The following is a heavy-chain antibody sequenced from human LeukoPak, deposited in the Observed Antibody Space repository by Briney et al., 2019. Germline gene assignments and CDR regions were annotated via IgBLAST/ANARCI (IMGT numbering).Heavy chain of an antibody. CDR3: ARGVIDYYDSSGPLDY. Sequence: PGGSLRLSCAASGFPFSAYGMHWVRQAPGKGLEWVAVIWYDGSNKYYADSVKGRFTISRDNSKNTLYLQMNSLRAEDTAVYYCARGVIDYYDSSGPLDYWGQGTLVTVSS. CDR2: IWYDGSNK. D-gene: IGHD3-22*01. J-gene: IGHJ4*02. V-gene: IGHV3-33*01. CDR1: GFPFSAYG.